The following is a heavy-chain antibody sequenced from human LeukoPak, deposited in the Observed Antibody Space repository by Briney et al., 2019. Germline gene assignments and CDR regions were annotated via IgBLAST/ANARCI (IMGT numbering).Heavy chain of an antibody. CDR2: IYTSGST. J-gene: IGHJ4*02. CDR1: GGSFSGYY. CDR3: ARGTDYYYYDSSGEYYFDY. D-gene: IGHD3-22*01. V-gene: IGHV4-59*10. Sequence: SETLSLTCAVYGGSFSGYYWSWIRQPPGKGLEWIGRIYTSGSTNYNPSLKSRVTMSVDTSKNQFSLKLSSVTAADTAVYYCARGTDYYYYDSSGEYYFDYWGQGTLVTVSS.